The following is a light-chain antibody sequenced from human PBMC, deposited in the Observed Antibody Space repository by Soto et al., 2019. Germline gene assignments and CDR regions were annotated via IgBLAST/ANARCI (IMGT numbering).Light chain of an antibody. CDR2: GAS. J-gene: IGKJ1*01. CDR3: QHYGSSPWT. CDR1: QSVSSSS. Sequence: EIVLTQSPGTLSLSPGERATLSCRASQSVSSSSLAWYQQKRGRAPRLLIYGASSRATGIPDRFSGSGSGTDFTLTISRLEPEDFAVYYCQHYGSSPWTFGQGTKVDLK. V-gene: IGKV3-20*01.